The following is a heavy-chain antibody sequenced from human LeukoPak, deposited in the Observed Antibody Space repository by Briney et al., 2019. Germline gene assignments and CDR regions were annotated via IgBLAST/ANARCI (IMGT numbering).Heavy chain of an antibody. CDR3: ARDRITIFGVVIQTFDY. Sequence: ASVKVSSKASGYTFTSYYMHWVRQAPGQGLEWMGIINPSGGSTSYAQKFQGRVTMTRDTSTSTVYMELSSLRSEDTAVYYCARDRITIFGVVIQTFDYWGQGTLVTVSS. CDR1: GYTFTSYY. V-gene: IGHV1-46*01. J-gene: IGHJ4*02. CDR2: INPSGGST. D-gene: IGHD3-3*01.